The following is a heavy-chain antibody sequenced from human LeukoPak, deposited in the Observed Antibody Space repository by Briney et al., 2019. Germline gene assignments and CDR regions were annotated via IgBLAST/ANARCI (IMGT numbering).Heavy chain of an antibody. Sequence: GGSLRLSCAASGFTFSTYSMSWVRQAPGKGLEWVSSISGSSIYIYYADSVKGRFTMSRDNAKNTLYLQMNSLRPEDTGIYYCARGNVAVARNLIDFWGQGTLVTVSS. V-gene: IGHV3-21*04. D-gene: IGHD6-19*01. CDR2: ISGSSIYI. J-gene: IGHJ4*02. CDR1: GFTFSTYS. CDR3: ARGNVAVARNLIDF.